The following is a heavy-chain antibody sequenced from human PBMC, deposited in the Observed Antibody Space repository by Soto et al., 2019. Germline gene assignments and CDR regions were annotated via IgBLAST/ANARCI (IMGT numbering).Heavy chain of an antibody. J-gene: IGHJ4*02. Sequence: PGEALKISFTGSGYSFARYWITWVRQKPGKGLEWMGRIDPSDSQTYYSPSFRGHVTISVTKSITTVFLQWSSLRASDTAMYYCARQIYDSDTGPNFQYYFDSWGQGTPVTAPQ. D-gene: IGHD3-22*01. CDR3: ARQIYDSDTGPNFQYYFDS. V-gene: IGHV5-10-1*01. CDR2: IDPSDSQT. CDR1: GYSFARYW.